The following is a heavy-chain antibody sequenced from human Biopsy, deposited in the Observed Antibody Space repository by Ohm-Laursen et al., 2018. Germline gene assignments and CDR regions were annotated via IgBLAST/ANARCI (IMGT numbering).Heavy chain of an antibody. CDR3: ARIPILVVPAAIVYRHRRHLQGLDV. D-gene: IGHD2-2*02. V-gene: IGHV2-70*16. CDR1: GFSLNTRGMS. J-gene: IGHJ6*02. Sequence: ATQTLTLTCTLSGFSLNTRGMSVTWIRQPPGKALEWLARLYWDDAKFYNGSLKTRLTISKDTSENHVVLTLSDVGPVDTATYYCARIPILVVPAAIVYRHRRHLQGLDVWGQGTTVIVSS. CDR2: LYWDDAK.